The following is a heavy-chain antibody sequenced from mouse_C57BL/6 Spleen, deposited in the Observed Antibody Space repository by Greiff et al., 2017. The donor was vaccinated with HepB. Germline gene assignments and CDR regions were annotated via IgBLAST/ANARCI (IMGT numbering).Heavy chain of an antibody. V-gene: IGHV8-12*01. Sequence: QVTLKECGPGILQSSQTLSLTCSFSGFSLSTSGMGVSWIRQPSGKGLEWLAHIYWDDDKRYNPSLKSRLTISKDTSRNQVFLKITSVDTADTATYYGARNYGSSYSYYFDYWGQGTTLTVSS. D-gene: IGHD1-1*01. CDR1: GFSLSTSGMG. CDR3: ARNYGSSYSYYFDY. J-gene: IGHJ2*01. CDR2: IYWDDDK.